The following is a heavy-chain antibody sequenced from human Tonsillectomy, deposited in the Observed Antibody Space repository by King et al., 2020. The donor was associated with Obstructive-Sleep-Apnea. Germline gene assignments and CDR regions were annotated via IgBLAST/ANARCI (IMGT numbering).Heavy chain of an antibody. Sequence: LQLQESGPGLVKPSETLSLTCTVSGGSISSSSYYWGWIRQPPGKGLEWIGSNYYSGSTYYNPSLKIRVTISVDTSKNQFSLKLSSVTAADTAVYYCASQEDMATMNYWGQGTLVTVSS. CDR2: NYYSGST. V-gene: IGHV4-39*01. D-gene: IGHD5-24*01. CDR3: ASQEDMATMNY. J-gene: IGHJ4*02. CDR1: GGSISSSSYY.